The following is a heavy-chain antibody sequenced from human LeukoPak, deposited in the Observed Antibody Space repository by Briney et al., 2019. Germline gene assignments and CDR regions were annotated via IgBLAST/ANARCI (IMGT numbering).Heavy chain of an antibody. V-gene: IGHV3-15*01. Sequence: GGSLRLSCAASGFTFSNAWMSWVRQAPGKGLEWVGRIKSKTDGGTTDYAAPVKGRFTISRDDSKNTLYLQMNSLKTEDTAVYYCTPMYYYASGSHPGSYWGQGTLVTVSS. CDR1: GFTFSNAW. CDR3: TPMYYYASGSHPGSY. J-gene: IGHJ4*02. D-gene: IGHD3-10*01. CDR2: IKSKTDGGTT.